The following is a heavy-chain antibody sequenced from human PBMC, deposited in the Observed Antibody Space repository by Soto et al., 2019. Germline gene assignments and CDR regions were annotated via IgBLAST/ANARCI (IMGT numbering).Heavy chain of an antibody. D-gene: IGHD3-22*01. CDR3: AKDIHYDSSGYYGSSVDY. J-gene: IGHJ4*02. Sequence: GGSLRLSCAASGFTFDDYAMHWVRQAPGKGLEWVSGISWNSGSIGYADSVKGRFTISRDNAKNSLYLQMNSLRAEDTALYYCAKDIHYDSSGYYGSSVDYWGQGTLVTVSS. CDR2: ISWNSGSI. V-gene: IGHV3-9*01. CDR1: GFTFDDYA.